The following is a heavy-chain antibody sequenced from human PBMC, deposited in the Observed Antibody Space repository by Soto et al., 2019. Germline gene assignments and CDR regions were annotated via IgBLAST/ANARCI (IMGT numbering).Heavy chain of an antibody. V-gene: IGHV6-1*01. J-gene: IGHJ6*02. CDR3: AREPMAGHFYYYGMDV. Sequence: QVQLQQSGPGLVKPSQTLSLTCAISGDSVSSNSAAWNWIRQSPSRGLEWLGRTYYRSKLYNDYAVSVKSRGTINPGTSKNQFSLQLHSVTPEDTAVYYCAREPMAGHFYYYGMDVWGQGTTVTVSS. CDR2: TYYRSKLYN. CDR1: GDSVSSNSAA. D-gene: IGHD6-19*01.